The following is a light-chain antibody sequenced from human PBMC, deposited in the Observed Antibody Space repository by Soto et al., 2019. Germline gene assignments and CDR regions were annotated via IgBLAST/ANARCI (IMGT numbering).Light chain of an antibody. Sequence: EIVLTHSPATLSLYPGEIATLSCSASQSVGSYLAWYQHKPGQAPRLLIYDASNRATGVPARFSGSGSGTDFTLTITSLEPEDFAVYYCQQRRNWWTFGQGTKVDIK. CDR3: QQRRNWWT. J-gene: IGKJ1*01. CDR1: QSVGSY. CDR2: DAS. V-gene: IGKV3-11*01.